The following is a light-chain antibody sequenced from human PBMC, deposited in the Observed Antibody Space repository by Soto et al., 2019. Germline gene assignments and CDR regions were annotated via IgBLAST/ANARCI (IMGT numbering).Light chain of an antibody. Sequence: EIVMTQSPGTLSVSPGERAPLSCRASQNIRSNLAWYQQKPGQAPRLLIYETSIRAPGIPARFSGSGSGTEFTLTISSLQSEDFAVYHCQQYNNWPPFTFGPGTKVDIK. CDR1: QNIRSN. CDR2: ETS. V-gene: IGKV3-15*01. J-gene: IGKJ3*01. CDR3: QQYNNWPPFT.